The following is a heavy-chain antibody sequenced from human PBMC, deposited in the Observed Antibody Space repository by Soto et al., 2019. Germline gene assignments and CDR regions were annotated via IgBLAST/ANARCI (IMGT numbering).Heavy chain of an antibody. CDR1: GFTFSSYG. D-gene: IGHD4-17*01. CDR2: ISYDGSNK. CDR3: AKSAVTPLLSGFDY. Sequence: GGSLRLSCAASGFTFSSYGMHWVRQAPGKGLEWVAVISYDGSNKYYADSVKGRFTISRDNSKNTLYLQMNSLRAEDTAVYYCAKSAVTPLLSGFDYWGQGTLVTVSS. J-gene: IGHJ4*02. V-gene: IGHV3-30*18.